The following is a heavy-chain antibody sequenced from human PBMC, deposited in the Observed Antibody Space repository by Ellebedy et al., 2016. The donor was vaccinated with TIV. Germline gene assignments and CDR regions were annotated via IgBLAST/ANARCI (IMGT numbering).Heavy chain of an antibody. Sequence: GGSLRLSCAASGFSFRSYWMSWVRQAPGKGLEWVANINQGGSEKNYVDSVKGRFTISRDNAQNSLYLQMNSLRVEDTAVYYCARDGAYGDYAPGQYGMDVWGQGTTVIVS. CDR1: GFSFRSYW. CDR3: ARDGAYGDYAPGQYGMDV. J-gene: IGHJ6*02. V-gene: IGHV3-7*03. D-gene: IGHD4-17*01. CDR2: INQGGSEK.